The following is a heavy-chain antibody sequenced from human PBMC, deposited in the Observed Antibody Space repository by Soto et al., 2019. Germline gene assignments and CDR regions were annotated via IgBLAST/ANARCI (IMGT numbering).Heavy chain of an antibody. V-gene: IGHV3-23*01. CDR2: ISGSGGST. Sequence: VGSLRLSCAASGFTSSSYAMSWVRQAPGKGLEWVSAISGSGGSTYYADSVKGRFTISRDNSKNTLYLQMNSLRAEDTAVYYCAKDFAYSSSWHQHWGQGTLVTVSS. CDR1: GFTSSSYA. D-gene: IGHD6-13*01. J-gene: IGHJ1*01. CDR3: AKDFAYSSSWHQH.